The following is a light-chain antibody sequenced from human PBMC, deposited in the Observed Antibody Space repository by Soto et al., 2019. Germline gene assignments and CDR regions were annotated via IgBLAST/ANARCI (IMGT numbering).Light chain of an antibody. Sequence: EIVLTQSPGTLSLSPGERATLSCRASQSVSSSYLAWYQQKPGQAPRLLIYGASSRATGIPDRFSGSGSGTDFTLTNSRLGPEDFAVYYCQQYGSSHTFGQGTKVEIK. CDR2: GAS. V-gene: IGKV3-20*01. CDR1: QSVSSSY. CDR3: QQYGSSHT. J-gene: IGKJ1*01.